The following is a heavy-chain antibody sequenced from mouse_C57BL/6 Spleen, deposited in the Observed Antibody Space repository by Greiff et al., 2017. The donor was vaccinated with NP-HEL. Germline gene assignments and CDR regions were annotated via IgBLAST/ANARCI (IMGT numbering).Heavy chain of an antibody. CDR2: ISYDGSN. Sequence: EVQLQQSGPGLVKPSQSLSLTCSVTGYSITSGYYWNWIRQFPGNKLEWMGYISYDGSNNYNPSLKNRISITRDTSKNQFFLKLNSVTTEDTATYYCARDEGSSGSYYFDYWGQGTTLTVSS. V-gene: IGHV3-6*01. D-gene: IGHD3-2*02. CDR3: ARDEGSSGSYYFDY. J-gene: IGHJ2*01. CDR1: GYSITSGYY.